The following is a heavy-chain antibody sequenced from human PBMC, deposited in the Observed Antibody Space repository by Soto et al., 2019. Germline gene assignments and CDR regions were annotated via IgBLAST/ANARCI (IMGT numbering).Heavy chain of an antibody. D-gene: IGHD3-10*01. CDR3: AKAPRYYGSGSYFDY. Sequence: GSLRLSCAASGFTFSSYGMHWVRQAPGKGLEWVAVISYDGSNKYYADSVKGRFTISRDNSKNTLYLQMNSLRAEDTAVYYCAKAPRYYGSGSYFDYWGQGTLVTVSS. CDR1: GFTFSSYG. V-gene: IGHV3-30*18. J-gene: IGHJ4*02. CDR2: ISYDGSNK.